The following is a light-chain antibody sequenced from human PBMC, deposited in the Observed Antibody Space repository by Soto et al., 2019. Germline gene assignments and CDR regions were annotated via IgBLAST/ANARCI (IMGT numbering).Light chain of an antibody. CDR3: SSYAGSNNFEV. V-gene: IGLV2-8*01. CDR1: SSDVGGYNY. CDR2: EVS. J-gene: IGLJ1*01. Sequence: QSVLTQPPSSSGSPGQPVTISCTGTSSDVGGYNYVSWYQQHPGKAPKLMIYEVSKRPSGVPDRFSGSKSGNTASLTVSGLQAEDEADYYCSSYAGSNNFEVFGTGTKVTVL.